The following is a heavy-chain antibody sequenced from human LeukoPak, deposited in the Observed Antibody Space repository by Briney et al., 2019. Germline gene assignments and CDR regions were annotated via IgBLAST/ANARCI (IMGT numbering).Heavy chain of an antibody. CDR3: ARAGFGIDY. V-gene: IGHV4-30-4*08. Sequence: SETLSLTCIVSGGSISSGDYSWTWIRQPPGKGLEWIGYIYYSGSTYYNPSLKSRVSILVDTSKSQFSLKLSSVTAADTAVYYCARAGFGIDYWGQGTLVTVSS. J-gene: IGHJ4*02. D-gene: IGHD3-10*01. CDR1: GGSISSGDYS. CDR2: IYYSGST.